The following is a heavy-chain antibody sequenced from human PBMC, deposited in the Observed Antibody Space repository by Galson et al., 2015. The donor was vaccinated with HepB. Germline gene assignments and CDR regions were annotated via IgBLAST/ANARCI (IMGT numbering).Heavy chain of an antibody. J-gene: IGHJ6*02. Sequence: SLRLSCAASGFTFSSYSMNWVRQAPGKGLEWVSSISSSSSYIYYADSVKGRFTISRDNAKNSLYLQMNSLRGEDTAVYYCARDEGWHYYGSGRSSYYYGMDVWGHGTTVTVSS. D-gene: IGHD3-10*01. CDR3: ARDEGWHYYGSGRSSYYYGMDV. CDR1: GFTFSSYS. CDR2: ISSSSSYI. V-gene: IGHV3-21*01.